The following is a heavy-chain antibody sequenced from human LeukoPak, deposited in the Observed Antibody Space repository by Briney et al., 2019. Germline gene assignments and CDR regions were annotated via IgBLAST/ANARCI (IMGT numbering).Heavy chain of an antibody. Sequence: SETLSLTCTVSGGSISSSIYYWGWIRQPPGKGLEWIGSIYYSGSTYYNPSLKSRVTISVDTSTNQFSLKLSSVTAADTAVYYCARVFRGVVVPAAIYFDYWGQGTLVTVSS. D-gene: IGHD2-2*02. CDR1: GGSISSSIYY. CDR2: IYYSGST. CDR3: ARVFRGVVVPAAIYFDY. J-gene: IGHJ4*02. V-gene: IGHV4-39*07.